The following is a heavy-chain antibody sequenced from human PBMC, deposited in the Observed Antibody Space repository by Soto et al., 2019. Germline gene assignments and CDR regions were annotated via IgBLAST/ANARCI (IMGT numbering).Heavy chain of an antibody. J-gene: IGHJ6*02. D-gene: IGHD6-25*01. CDR2: ISGSSSDT. CDR3: VKEARLADV. V-gene: IGHV3-11*06. Sequence: GGSLRLSCAASGFSFSHDYMNWIRQVPGKGLEWLSYISGSSSDTNYADSVRGRFTISRDNAKNSLYLQMNSLRVEDTGVYYCVKEARLADVWGQGNTVTVSS. CDR1: GFSFSHDY.